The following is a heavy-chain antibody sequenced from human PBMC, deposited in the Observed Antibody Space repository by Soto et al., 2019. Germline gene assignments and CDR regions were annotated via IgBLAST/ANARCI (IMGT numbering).Heavy chain of an antibody. CDR2: IIPILGIA. V-gene: IGHV1-69*08. CDR1: GGTFSSYT. D-gene: IGHD3-10*01. CDR3: ARDRGVLWFGESYYGMDV. Sequence: QVQLVQSGAEVKKPGSSVKVSCKASGGTFSSYTISWVRQAPGQGLEWMGRIIPILGIANYAQKFQGRVTITADKSTSTAYMELSSLRSEDTAVYYCARDRGVLWFGESYYGMDVWGQGTTVTVSS. J-gene: IGHJ6*02.